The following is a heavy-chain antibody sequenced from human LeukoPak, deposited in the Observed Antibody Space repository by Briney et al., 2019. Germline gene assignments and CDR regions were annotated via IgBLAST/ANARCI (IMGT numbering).Heavy chain of an antibody. CDR1: GFTVSTNY. D-gene: IGHD5-18*01. J-gene: IGHJ4*02. Sequence: PGGSLRLSCAASGFTVSTNYMSCVRQAPGKGLEWVSVIYSGGSTNYADSVKGRFTISSDNSKNTLFLQMNSLRAEDTAVYYCARARGYSYTYDYWGQGTLVTVSS. CDR2: IYSGGST. CDR3: ARARGYSYTYDY. V-gene: IGHV3-66*01.